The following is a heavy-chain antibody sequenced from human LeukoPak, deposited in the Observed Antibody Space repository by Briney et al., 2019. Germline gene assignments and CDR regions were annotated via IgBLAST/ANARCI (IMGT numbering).Heavy chain of an antibody. D-gene: IGHD1-26*01. CDR2: IYYSGSP. CDR3: GRHRVGTNLHFAY. Sequence: PSETLSLTCTVSGGSISSSTYYWGWIRQPPGKGLEWIGSIYYSGSPYYNPSLQSRVTMSVETSRNQFSLKLSSVTAADTAVFFCGRHRVGTNLHFAYWGQGTLVTVSS. V-gene: IGHV4-39*01. J-gene: IGHJ4*02. CDR1: GGSISSSTYY.